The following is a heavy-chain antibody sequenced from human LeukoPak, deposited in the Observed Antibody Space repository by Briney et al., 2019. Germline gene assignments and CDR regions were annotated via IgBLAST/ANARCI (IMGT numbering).Heavy chain of an antibody. CDR2: ISGSGGST. CDR3: AKDLEWLNFDY. CDR1: GFTFSSYA. Sequence: GGSLSLSCAASGFTFSSYAMSWVRQVPGKGLEWVSAISGSGGSTYYADSVKGRFTISRDNSKNTLYLQMNSLRAEDTAVYYCAKDLEWLNFDYWGQGTLVTVSS. J-gene: IGHJ4*02. D-gene: IGHD3-3*01. V-gene: IGHV3-23*01.